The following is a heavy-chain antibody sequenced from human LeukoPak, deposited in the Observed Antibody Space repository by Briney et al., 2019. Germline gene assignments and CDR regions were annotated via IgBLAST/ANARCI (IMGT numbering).Heavy chain of an antibody. CDR2: IYYSGST. D-gene: IGHD3-9*01. CDR3: ARASLETVLRYFDWLLPAGLYFDY. J-gene: IGHJ4*02. CDR1: GGSISSSSYY. Sequence: SETLSLTCTVSGGSISSSSYYWGWIRQPPGKGLEWIGSIYYSGSTYYNPSLKSRVAISVDTSKNQFSLKLSSVTAADTAVYYCARASLETVLRYFDWLLPAGLYFDYWGQGTLVTVSS. V-gene: IGHV4-39*07.